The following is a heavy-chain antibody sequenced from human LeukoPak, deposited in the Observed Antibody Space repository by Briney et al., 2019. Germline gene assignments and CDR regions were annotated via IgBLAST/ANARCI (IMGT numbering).Heavy chain of an antibody. CDR3: ARLNWNYYFDY. V-gene: IGHV4-39*01. CDR2: IYYSGST. D-gene: IGHD1-1*01. J-gene: IGHJ4*02. Sequence: SETLSLTCTVSGGSLSSSSYYWGWLRQPPGRGLEWIGSIYYSGSTYYNPSLKSRVTISVDTSKNQFSLKLSSVTAAGTAVYYCARLNWNYYFDYWGQGTLVTVSS. CDR1: GGSLSSSSYY.